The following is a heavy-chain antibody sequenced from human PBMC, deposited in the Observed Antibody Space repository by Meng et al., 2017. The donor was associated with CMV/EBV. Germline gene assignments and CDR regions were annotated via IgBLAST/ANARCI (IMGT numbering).Heavy chain of an antibody. D-gene: IGHD2-2*01. CDR2: IDPSDSYT. V-gene: IGHV5-10-1*01. CDR3: ARAIVPAVSWFDP. CDR1: GYSFTSYW. J-gene: IGHJ5*02. Sequence: KGSGYSFTSYWISWVRQMPGKGLEWMVRIDPSDSYTNYSPSFQGHVTISTDKSISTAYLQWSSLKASDTAMYYCARAIVPAVSWFDPWGQGTLVTVSS.